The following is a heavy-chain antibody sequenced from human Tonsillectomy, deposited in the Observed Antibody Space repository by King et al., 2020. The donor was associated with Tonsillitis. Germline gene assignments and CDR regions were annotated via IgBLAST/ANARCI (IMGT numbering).Heavy chain of an antibody. CDR1: GYTFSGCY. J-gene: IGHJ4*02. Sequence: QLVQSGTEVKRPGASVKVSCQSSGYTFSGCYIHWVRQAPGQGLEWMGWMNPHNGVTKYAQKFQDRVTMSRDTSVDTAYMELTRLTSDDTAVYYCARDTMCDGESLSWFDFWGQGTLVSVS. D-gene: IGHD3-10*01. V-gene: IGHV1-2*02. CDR3: ARDTMCDGESLSWFDF. CDR2: MNPHNGVT.